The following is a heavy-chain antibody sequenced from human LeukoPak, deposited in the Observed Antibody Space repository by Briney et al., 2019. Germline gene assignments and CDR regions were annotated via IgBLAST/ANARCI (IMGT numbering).Heavy chain of an antibody. V-gene: IGHV3-23*01. CDR2: ISGSGGST. Sequence: PGGSLRLSCAASGFTFRSFAMSWVRQAPGKGLEWVSAISGSGGSTYHADSVKGRFTISRDNSKSTLFLQMNSLRGEDTAPYYCAKDHGSAAAGTGVLDYWGQGTLVTVSS. CDR3: AKDHGSAAAGTGVLDY. CDR1: GFTFRSFA. D-gene: IGHD6-13*01. J-gene: IGHJ4*02.